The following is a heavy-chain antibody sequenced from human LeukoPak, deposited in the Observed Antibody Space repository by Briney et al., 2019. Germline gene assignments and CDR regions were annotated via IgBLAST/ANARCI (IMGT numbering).Heavy chain of an antibody. CDR2: IIPIFGTA. D-gene: IGHD6-19*01. J-gene: IGHJ3*02. CDR1: GGTFSSYA. Sequence: VKVSCKASGGTFSSYAISWVRQAPGQGLEWMGGIIPIFGTANYAQKFQGRVTITTDESTSTAYMELSSLRSEDTAVHYCARELAVADAFDIWGQGTMVTVSS. V-gene: IGHV1-69*05. CDR3: ARELAVADAFDI.